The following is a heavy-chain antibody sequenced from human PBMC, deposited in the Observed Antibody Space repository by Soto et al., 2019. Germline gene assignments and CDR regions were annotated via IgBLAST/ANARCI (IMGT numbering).Heavy chain of an antibody. Sequence: EVQLVESGGGLVKPGGSLRLSCAASGFTFSSYSMNWVRQAPGKGLEWVSSISSSSSYIYYADSVKGRFTISRDNAKNSLYLQMNSLRAEDTAVYYCARDHVAVARVYYYGMDVWGQGTTVTVSS. CDR1: GFTFSSYS. D-gene: IGHD6-19*01. J-gene: IGHJ6*02. CDR3: ARDHVAVARVYYYGMDV. CDR2: ISSSSSYI. V-gene: IGHV3-21*04.